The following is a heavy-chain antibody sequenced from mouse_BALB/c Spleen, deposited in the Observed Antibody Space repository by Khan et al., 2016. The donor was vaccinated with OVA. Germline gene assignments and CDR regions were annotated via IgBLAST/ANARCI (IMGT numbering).Heavy chain of an antibody. Sequence: ELVESGGGLVQPGGSRKLSCAASGFTFSTFGMHWVRQAPKKGLEWVAYISSGSSTIYYVDKVKGRFTISRDNPKNTLFLQMTSVRSEDTAMYDCARSGSNFHWYFDVWGAGTSVTVAS. J-gene: IGHJ1*01. CDR3: ARSGSNFHWYFDV. V-gene: IGHV5-17*02. CDR2: ISSGSSTI. CDR1: GFTFSTFG. D-gene: IGHD2-5*01.